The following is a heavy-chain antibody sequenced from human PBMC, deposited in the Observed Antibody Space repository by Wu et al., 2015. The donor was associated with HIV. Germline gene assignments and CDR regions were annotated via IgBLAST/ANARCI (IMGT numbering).Heavy chain of an antibody. CDR1: GDTFSRSG. CDR2: IIPNHGGA. V-gene: IGHV1-69*11. CDR3: ARRGSNNYYYMDV. Sequence: QVQLVQSGAEVKKPGSSVKVSCKASGDTFSRSGISWMRQAPGKGFEWMGRIIPNHGGANYAEKFEGRVTITADEATNTAYMDLSRLRSEDTAVYYCARRGSNNYYYMDVWGEGTTVTVSS. J-gene: IGHJ6*03. D-gene: IGHD2/OR15-2a*01.